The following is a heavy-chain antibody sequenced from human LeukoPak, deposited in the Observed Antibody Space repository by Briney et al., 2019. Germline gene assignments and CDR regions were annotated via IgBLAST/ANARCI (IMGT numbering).Heavy chain of an antibody. D-gene: IGHD6-19*01. Sequence: RASVKVSCKASGYTFTGFYFHWVRQAPGQGLEWMGWISGYNGNTNYAQQKLQGRVTMTTDTSTSTAYMELRSLRSDDTAVYYCARDLKRGYSSGRYSWGTGSSNDYWGQGTLVTVSS. CDR3: ARDLKRGYSSGRYSWGTGSSNDY. CDR1: GYTFTGFY. J-gene: IGHJ4*02. V-gene: IGHV1-18*04. CDR2: ISGYNGNT.